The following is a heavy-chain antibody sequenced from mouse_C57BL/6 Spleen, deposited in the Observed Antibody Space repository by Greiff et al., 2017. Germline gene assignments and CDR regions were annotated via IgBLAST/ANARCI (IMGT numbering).Heavy chain of an antibody. CDR2: IDPENGDT. Sequence: EVKLMESGAELVRPGASVKLSCTASGFNIKDDYMHWVKQRPEQGLEWIGWIDPENGDTEYASKFQGKAPITADTSSNTAYLQLSSLTSEDTAVYYCTTDDGGVYAMDYWGQGTSVTVSS. D-gene: IGHD2-3*01. CDR3: TTDDGGVYAMDY. CDR1: GFNIKDDY. V-gene: IGHV14-4*01. J-gene: IGHJ4*01.